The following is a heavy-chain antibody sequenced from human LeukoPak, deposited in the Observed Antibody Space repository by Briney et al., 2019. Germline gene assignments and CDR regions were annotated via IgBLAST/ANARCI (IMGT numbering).Heavy chain of an antibody. Sequence: GASVKVSCKASGYTFTSYYMHWVRQAPGQGLEWMGIINPSGGSTSYAQKFQGRVTMTRDTSTSTVYMELSSLRSEDTAVYYCARDQDFWSGYIPTPRGAIFDYWGQGTLVTVSS. CDR3: ARDQDFWSGYIPTPRGAIFDY. V-gene: IGHV1-46*01. D-gene: IGHD3-3*01. CDR1: GYTFTSYY. CDR2: INPSGGST. J-gene: IGHJ4*02.